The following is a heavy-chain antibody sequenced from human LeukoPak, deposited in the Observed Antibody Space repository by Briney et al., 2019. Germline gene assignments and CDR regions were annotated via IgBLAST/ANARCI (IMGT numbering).Heavy chain of an antibody. Sequence: SVKVSCKASGYTFTDYYMHWVRQAPGQGLEWMGGIIPIFGTANYAQKFQGRVTITADESTSTAYMELSSLRSEDTAVYYCARTHVGLRGYSYGHNWFDPWGQGTLVTVSS. J-gene: IGHJ5*02. CDR3: ARTHVGLRGYSYGHNWFDP. D-gene: IGHD5-18*01. V-gene: IGHV1-69*13. CDR2: IIPIFGTA. CDR1: GYTFTDYY.